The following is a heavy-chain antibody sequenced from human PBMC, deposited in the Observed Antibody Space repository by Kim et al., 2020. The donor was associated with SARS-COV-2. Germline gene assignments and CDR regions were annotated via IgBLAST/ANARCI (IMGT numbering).Heavy chain of an antibody. D-gene: IGHD6-13*01. V-gene: IGHV1-69*13. CDR2: IIPIFGTA. Sequence: SVKVSCKASGGTFSSYAISWVRQAPGQGLEWMGGIIPIFGTANYAQKFQGRVTITADESTSTAYMELSSLRSEDTAVYYCATVGGQQLVPYQFDYWGQGTLVTVSS. CDR3: ATVGGQQLVPYQFDY. CDR1: GGTFSSYA. J-gene: IGHJ4*02.